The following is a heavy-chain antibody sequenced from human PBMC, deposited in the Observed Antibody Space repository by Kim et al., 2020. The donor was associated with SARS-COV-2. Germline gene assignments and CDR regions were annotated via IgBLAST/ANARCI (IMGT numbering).Heavy chain of an antibody. V-gene: IGHV4-59*13. J-gene: IGHJ5*02. CDR1: GGSISSYY. D-gene: IGHD6-19*01. Sequence: SETLSLTCTVSGGSISSYYWSWIRQPPGKGLEWIGYIYYSGSTNYNPSLKSRVTISVDTSKNQFSLKLSSVTAADTAVYYCARDESGSSGWGNWFDPWGQGTLVTVSS. CDR2: IYYSGST. CDR3: ARDESGSSGWGNWFDP.